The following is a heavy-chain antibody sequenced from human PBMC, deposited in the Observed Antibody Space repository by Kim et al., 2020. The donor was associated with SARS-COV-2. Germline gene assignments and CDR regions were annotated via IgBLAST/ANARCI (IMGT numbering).Heavy chain of an antibody. CDR3: ARASSGSYYNPIDY. V-gene: IGHV3-30*04. CDR1: GFTFSSYA. D-gene: IGHD3-10*01. J-gene: IGHJ4*02. Sequence: GGSLRLSCAASGFTFSSYAMHWVRQAPGKGLEWVAVISYDGSNKYYADSVKGRFTISRYNSKNTLYLQMNSLRAEDTAVYYCARASSGSYYNPIDYWGQGTLVTVSS. CDR2: ISYDGSNK.